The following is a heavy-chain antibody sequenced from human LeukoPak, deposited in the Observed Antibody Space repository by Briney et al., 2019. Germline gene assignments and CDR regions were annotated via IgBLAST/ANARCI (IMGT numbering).Heavy chain of an antibody. CDR2: IIPIFGTA. CDR3: ARQPYDFWSGYYRTHYYYGMDV. V-gene: IGHV1-69*13. J-gene: IGHJ6*02. D-gene: IGHD3-3*01. Sequence: GASVKVSCKASGYIFTSYDINWVRQATGQGLEWMGGIIPIFGTANYAQKFQGRVTITADESTSTAYMELSSLRSEDTAVYYCARQPYDFWSGYYRTHYYYGMDVWGQGTTVTVSS. CDR1: GYIFTSYD.